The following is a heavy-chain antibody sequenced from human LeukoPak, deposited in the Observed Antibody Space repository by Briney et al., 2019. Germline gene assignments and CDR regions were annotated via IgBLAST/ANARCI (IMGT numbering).Heavy chain of an antibody. J-gene: IGHJ6*03. CDR1: GGSISSSSYY. CDR3: ARAEYSSSPTRYHYYYYMDV. CDR2: IYYSGST. D-gene: IGHD6-6*01. Sequence: PSETLSLTCTVSGGSISSSSYYWGWIRQPPWKGLEWIGYIYYSGSTNYNPSLKSRVTISVDTSKNQFSLKLSSVTAADAAVYYCARAEYSSSPTRYHYYYYMDVWGKGTTVTVSS. V-gene: IGHV4-61*05.